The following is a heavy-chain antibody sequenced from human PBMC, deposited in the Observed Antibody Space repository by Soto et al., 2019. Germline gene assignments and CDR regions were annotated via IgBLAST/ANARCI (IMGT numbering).Heavy chain of an antibody. V-gene: IGHV3-30-3*01. CDR3: ARDQLKFGGGDFDY. Sequence: QVQLVESGGGVVQPGRSLRLSCAASGFTFSSYAMHWVRQAPGKGLEWVAVISYDGSNKYYADSVKGRFTISRDNSKNTLYLQMNSLRAEDTAVYYCARDQLKFGGGDFDYWGQGTLVTVSS. CDR2: ISYDGSNK. D-gene: IGHD2-21*01. J-gene: IGHJ4*02. CDR1: GFTFSSYA.